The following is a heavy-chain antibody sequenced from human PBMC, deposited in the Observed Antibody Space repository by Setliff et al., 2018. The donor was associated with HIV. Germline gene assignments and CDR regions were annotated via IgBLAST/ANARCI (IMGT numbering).Heavy chain of an antibody. CDR2: IIPILGVA. V-gene: IGHV1-69*02. J-gene: IGHJ6*03. CDR3: VRGGQSPPHYSYYYMDV. CDR1: RSTFNSHT. Sequence: PSVKVSCKASRSTFNSHTINWVRQAPGQGLDWMGRIIPILGVANYAQRFQGKVTITADKSTSTAYMELTSLRFDDTAMYYCVRGGQSPPHYSYYYMDVWGEGTMVTVSS.